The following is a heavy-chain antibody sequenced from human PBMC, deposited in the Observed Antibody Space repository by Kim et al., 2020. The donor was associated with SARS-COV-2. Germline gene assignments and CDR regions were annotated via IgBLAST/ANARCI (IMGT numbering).Heavy chain of an antibody. Sequence: GGSLRLSRVASGFIFNKAWMGWVRQAPGKGLELLGRIKSKAEGGTTDYAAPVRGRFSISRDDSQNTVYLQMSSLKTEDTAVYYCVTGYSLLNFWGQGTLVTVSS. V-gene: IGHV3-15*01. J-gene: IGHJ4*02. CDR3: VTGYSLLNF. D-gene: IGHD2-15*01. CDR1: GFIFNKAW. CDR2: IKSKAEGGTT.